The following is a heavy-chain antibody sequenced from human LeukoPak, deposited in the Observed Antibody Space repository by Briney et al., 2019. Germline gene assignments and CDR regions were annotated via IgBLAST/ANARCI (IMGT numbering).Heavy chain of an antibody. V-gene: IGHV1-69*04. CDR1: GGTFSSYA. CDR2: IIPILGIA. J-gene: IGHJ4*02. Sequence: ASVKVSCKASGGTFSSYAISWVRQAPGQGLEWMGRIIPILGIANYAQKFQGRVTITADKSTSTAYMELSSLSSEDTAVYYCARDFVGGGSYSLYFDYWGQGTLVTVSS. CDR3: ARDFVGGGSYSLYFDY. D-gene: IGHD1-26*01.